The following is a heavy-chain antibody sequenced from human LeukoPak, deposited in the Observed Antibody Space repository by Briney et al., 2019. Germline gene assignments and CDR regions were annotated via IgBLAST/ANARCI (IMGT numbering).Heavy chain of an antibody. J-gene: IGHJ4*02. Sequence: GGSLRLSCADSGSASTFSSYAMSWVRQAPGKGLEWVSAISVSGGTYYADSVKGRFTISRDKSRNTLYLQMNSLRAEDTAVYYCAERTGSYSGYWGQGTLVTVSS. CDR1: GSASTFSSYA. D-gene: IGHD1-26*01. V-gene: IGHV3-23*01. CDR3: AERTGSYSGY. CDR2: ISVSGGT.